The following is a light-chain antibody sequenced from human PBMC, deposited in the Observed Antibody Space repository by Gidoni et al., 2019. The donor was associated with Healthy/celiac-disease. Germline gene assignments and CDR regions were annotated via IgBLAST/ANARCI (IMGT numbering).Light chain of an antibody. V-gene: IGKV2-28*01. CDR1: QSLLHSNGYDY. Sequence: DNVMTQSPLSLPVTPGEPGSISCRSSQSLLHSNGYDYLDWDLQKPGQSPQLLIYLGSNRASGVHDRFSGSGSGTDFTLKISRVEAEDVGVYYFRQALQTPVTFGQGTGLEIK. J-gene: IGKJ5*01. CDR3: RQALQTPVT. CDR2: LGS.